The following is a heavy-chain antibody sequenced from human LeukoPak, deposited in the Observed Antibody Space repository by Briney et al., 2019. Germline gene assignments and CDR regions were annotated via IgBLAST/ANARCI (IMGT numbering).Heavy chain of an antibody. CDR3: ARDGIYGDYFY. V-gene: IGHV3-66*01. CDR2: IYSGGST. J-gene: IGHJ4*02. Sequence: PGGSLRLSCAASGFTVSSNYMSWVRQAPGKGLEWDSVIYSGGSTYYADSVKGRFTISRDNSKNTLYLQMNSLRAEDTAVYYCARDGIYGDYFYWGQGTLVTVSS. D-gene: IGHD4-17*01. CDR1: GFTVSSNY.